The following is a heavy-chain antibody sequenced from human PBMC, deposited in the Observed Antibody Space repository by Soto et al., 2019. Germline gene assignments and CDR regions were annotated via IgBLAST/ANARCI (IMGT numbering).Heavy chain of an antibody. CDR2: ISAYNGNT. V-gene: IGHV1-18*01. J-gene: IGHJ5*02. D-gene: IGHD3-22*01. Sequence: PVKVSCKASGYTFTSYGISWVRQAPGQGLEWMGWISAYNGNTNYAQKLQGRVTMTTDTSTSTAYMELRSLRSDDTAVYYCARGYYDSSGLLNWFDPWGQGTLVTVSS. CDR3: ARGYYDSSGLLNWFDP. CDR1: GYTFTSYG.